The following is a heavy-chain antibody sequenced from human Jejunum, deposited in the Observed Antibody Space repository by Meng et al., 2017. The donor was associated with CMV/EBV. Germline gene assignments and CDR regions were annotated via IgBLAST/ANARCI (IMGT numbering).Heavy chain of an antibody. D-gene: IGHD1-26*01. CDR1: GITFRSDW. Sequence: GITFRSDWMSWVRQAPGKGLEWVANIKEDGSEKYYVDSVKGRFTISRDNAKESLFLQMKSLRAEDTAVYYCARVRRSGSRPQCFDYWGQGTLVTVSS. J-gene: IGHJ4*02. CDR3: ARVRRSGSRPQCFDY. V-gene: IGHV3-7*04. CDR2: IKEDGSEK.